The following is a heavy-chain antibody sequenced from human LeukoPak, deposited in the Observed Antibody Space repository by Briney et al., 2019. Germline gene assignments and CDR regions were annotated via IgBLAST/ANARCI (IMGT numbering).Heavy chain of an antibody. V-gene: IGHV1-18*01. CDR1: GYTFTSYG. CDR3: ARDGYYYDSSGYYSFPDY. CDR2: ISAYNGNT. J-gene: IGHJ4*02. D-gene: IGHD3-22*01. Sequence: ASMKVSCKASGYTFTSYGISWVRQAPGQGLEWMGWISAYNGNTNYAQKFQGRVTMTTDTSTSTAYMELRSLRSDDTAVYYCARDGYYYDSSGYYSFPDYWGQGTLVTVSS.